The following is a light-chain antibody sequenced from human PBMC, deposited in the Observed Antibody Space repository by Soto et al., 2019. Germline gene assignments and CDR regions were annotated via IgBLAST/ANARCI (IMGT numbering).Light chain of an antibody. J-gene: IGKJ1*01. Sequence: DIVMTQSPDSLAVSLGERATINCKSSQSVLYSSNNKNYLAWYQQKPGQPPKLLIYWASLREPGVPERFTGSGSGTDFTLTISSLQAEDVAVYYCQQYFTSPWTFGQGTKVEI. CDR3: QQYFTSPWT. CDR1: QSVLYSSNNKNY. CDR2: WAS. V-gene: IGKV4-1*01.